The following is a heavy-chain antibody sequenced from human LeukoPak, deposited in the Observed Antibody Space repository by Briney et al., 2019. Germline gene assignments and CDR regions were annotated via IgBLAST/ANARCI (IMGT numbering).Heavy chain of an antibody. J-gene: IGHJ4*02. CDR1: GLTLSSFG. Sequence: GGSLRLSCAASGLTLSSFGMSWVRQAPGKGLEWVSAITGSGYTTYYADSVKGRFTISRDNSKNTVSLQMYSLRAEDTAVYYCGSTEGTSTYSAWGSYRLDSWGQGTLVTVAS. D-gene: IGHD3-16*02. V-gene: IGHV3-23*01. CDR3: GSTEGTSTYSAWGSYRLDS. CDR2: ITGSGYTT.